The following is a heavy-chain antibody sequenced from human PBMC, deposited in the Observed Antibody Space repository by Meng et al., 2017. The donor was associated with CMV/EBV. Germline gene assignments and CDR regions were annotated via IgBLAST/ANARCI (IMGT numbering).Heavy chain of an antibody. J-gene: IGHJ5*02. CDR3: ARSNDWFDP. Sequence: SETLSLTCAVYGGSFSGYYWSWIRQLPGKGLEWIGEINHSGSTNYNPSLKSRVTISVDTSKNQFSLKLSSVTAADTAVYYCARSNDWFDPWGQGTLVTVSS. CDR2: INHSGST. CDR1: GGSFSGYY. V-gene: IGHV4-34*01.